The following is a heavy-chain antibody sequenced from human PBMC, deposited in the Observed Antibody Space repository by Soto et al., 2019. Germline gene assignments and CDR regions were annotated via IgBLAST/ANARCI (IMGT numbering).Heavy chain of an antibody. D-gene: IGHD2-15*01. J-gene: IGHJ4*02. V-gene: IGHV3-21*01. CDR1: GFTFSTYH. CDR2: ISSRSTYM. CDR3: AREGTYCGGGSCFSTPYFDY. Sequence: EVHLVESGGGLVEPGGSLRLFCAASGFTFSTYHMNWVRQAPGKGLEWVSSISSRSTYMYYADSVKGRFTISRDNPKNSVYLQMTGLRAEDPAVYYCAREGTYCGGGSCFSTPYFDYWGQGTLVTVSS.